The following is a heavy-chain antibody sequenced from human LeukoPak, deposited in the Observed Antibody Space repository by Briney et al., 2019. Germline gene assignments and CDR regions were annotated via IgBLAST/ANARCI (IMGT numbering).Heavy chain of an antibody. V-gene: IGHV3-23*01. Sequence: GGSLRLSCAASGFTFSSYGMSWVRQAPGKGLEWVSAISGSGGSTYYADSVKGRFTISRDNSKNTLYLQMNSLRAEDTAVYYCAKARGYYYDSSGLLDYWGQGTLVTVSS. CDR3: AKARGYYYDSSGLLDY. CDR2: ISGSGGST. CDR1: GFTFSSYG. D-gene: IGHD3-22*01. J-gene: IGHJ4*02.